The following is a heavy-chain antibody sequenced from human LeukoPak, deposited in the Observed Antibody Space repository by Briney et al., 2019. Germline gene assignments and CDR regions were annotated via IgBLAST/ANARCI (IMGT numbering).Heavy chain of an antibody. CDR2: IYYSGST. V-gene: IGHV4-59*01. CDR1: GGSISSYH. CDR3: ARARNYYDSSDYYYEGDAFDI. D-gene: IGHD3-22*01. Sequence: SETLSLTCTVSGGSISSYHWSWIRQPPGKGLECIGYIYYSGSTNYNPSLKSRVTISVDTSKNRFSLKLSSVTAADTAVYYCARARNYYDSSDYYYEGDAFDIWGQGTMVTVSS. J-gene: IGHJ3*02.